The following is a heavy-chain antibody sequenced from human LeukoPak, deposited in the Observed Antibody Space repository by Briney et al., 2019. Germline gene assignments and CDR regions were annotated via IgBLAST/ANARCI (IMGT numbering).Heavy chain of an antibody. D-gene: IGHD4-17*01. CDR2: TRYDGSNK. V-gene: IGHV3-30*02. Sequence: GGSLRLSCAASGFTFSNYGLHWVRQAPGKGLEWAAFTRYDGSNKRYAESVKGRFTISRDNSKNTLYLQMNSLRAGDTAVYYCAKDRFHMITVTSCFDYWGQGTLVTVSS. CDR3: AKDRFHMITVTSCFDY. CDR1: GFTFSNYG. J-gene: IGHJ4*02.